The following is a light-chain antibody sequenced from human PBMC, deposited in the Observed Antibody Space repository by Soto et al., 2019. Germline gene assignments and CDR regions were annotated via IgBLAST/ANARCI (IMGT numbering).Light chain of an antibody. J-gene: IGLJ1*01. CDR1: ASDIGRYNY. CDR2: EVT. CDR3: NSYVGSNNYV. Sequence: QSVLTQPPSASGSPGQSVTISCIGTASDIGRYNYVSWYQHPPGKAPKLTIYEVTKRPSGVPDRFSGSKSGNTASLTVSGLQADDEADYYCNSYVGSNNYVFGTGTKVTVL. V-gene: IGLV2-8*01.